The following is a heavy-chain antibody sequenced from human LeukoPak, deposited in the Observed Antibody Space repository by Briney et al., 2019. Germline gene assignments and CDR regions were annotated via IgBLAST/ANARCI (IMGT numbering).Heavy chain of an antibody. CDR2: IWFDGSNK. CDR1: GFTFSTYG. V-gene: IGHV3-33*01. J-gene: IGHJ4*02. CDR3: ARDRASGYYYSFDY. Sequence: HPGGSLRLSCAAPGFTFSTYGMHWVRQAPGKGLEWVAVIWFDGSNKYYVDSVKGRFTISRDNSKNTLYLQMNSLRAEDTAVYFCARDRASGYYYSFDYWGQGTLVTVSS. D-gene: IGHD3-22*01.